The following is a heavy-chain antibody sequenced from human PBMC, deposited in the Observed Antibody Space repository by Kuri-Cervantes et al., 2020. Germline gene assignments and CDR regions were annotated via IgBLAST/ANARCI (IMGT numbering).Heavy chain of an antibody. J-gene: IGHJ6*03. D-gene: IGHD6-19*01. Sequence: SQTLSLTCAVYGGSFSGYYWSWIRQPAGKGLEWIGRIYTSGSTNYNPSLKSRVTISVDKSKNQFSLKLSSVTAADTAVYYCARDSSGWGGHYYYYYYMDVWGKGTTVTVSS. CDR2: IYTSGST. CDR3: ARDSSGWGGHYYYYYYMDV. V-gene: IGHV4-4*07. CDR1: GGSFSGYY.